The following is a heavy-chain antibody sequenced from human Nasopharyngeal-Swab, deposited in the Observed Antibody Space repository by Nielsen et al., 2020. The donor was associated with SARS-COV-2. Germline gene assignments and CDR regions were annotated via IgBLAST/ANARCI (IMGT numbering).Heavy chain of an antibody. Sequence: ASVKVSCKASGYTFTSYDINWVRQATGQGLEWMGWMNPNSGNTGYAQKFQGRVTMTRNTSISTAYMELSSLRSEDTAVYYCTREGYCSGGSHLLCFYYGMDVWGQGTTVTVSS. V-gene: IGHV1-8*01. CDR1: GYTFTSYD. CDR2: MNPNSGNT. J-gene: IGHJ6*02. CDR3: TREGYCSGGSHLLCFYYGMDV. D-gene: IGHD2-15*01.